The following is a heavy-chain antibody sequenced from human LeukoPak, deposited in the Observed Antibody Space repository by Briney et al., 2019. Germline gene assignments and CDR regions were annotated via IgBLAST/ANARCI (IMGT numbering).Heavy chain of an antibody. D-gene: IGHD6-13*01. V-gene: IGHV3-33*08. CDR2: IWYDGSNK. CDR1: GFTFSSYA. Sequence: PGGSLRLSCAASGFTFSSYAMHWVRQAPGKGLEWVAVIWYDGSNKYYADSVKGRFTISRDNSKNTLYLQMNSLRAEDTAVYYCARDAPAEQQLDYYYYYGMDVWGQGTTVTVSS. J-gene: IGHJ6*02. CDR3: ARDAPAEQQLDYYYYYGMDV.